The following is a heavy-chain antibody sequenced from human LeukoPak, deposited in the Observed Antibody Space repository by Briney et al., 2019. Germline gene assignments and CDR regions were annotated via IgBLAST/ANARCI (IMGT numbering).Heavy chain of an antibody. CDR2: ISFHGSNQ. D-gene: IGHD2-21*01. V-gene: IGHV3-30*18. J-gene: IGHJ4*02. CDR1: GFTFSNYD. Sequence: PGGSLRLSCAASGFTFSNYDMHWVCQAPGKGLEWVAFISFHGSNQYYADSVKGRFTISRDTSKNTLYLQMNSLRGEDTAVYYCAKDRGDSGSYFDYWGQGTLVTVSS. CDR3: AKDRGDSGSYFDY.